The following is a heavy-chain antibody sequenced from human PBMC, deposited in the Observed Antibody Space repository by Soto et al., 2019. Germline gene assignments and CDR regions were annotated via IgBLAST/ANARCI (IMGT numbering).Heavy chain of an antibody. CDR1: GGPVNSGSYF. CDR3: ARGGGPYDSSSYYFDS. Sequence: QVHLQESGPRLVQPSETLSLACTVSGGPVNSGSYFWSWIRQPPGKGLEWIVYIYYSGNTFYNPSFQSRVTRSVDPSKNQFALKLPSVTAADTAVYYCARGGGPYDSSSYYFDSWGQGTLVTVSS. CDR2: IYYSGNT. V-gene: IGHV4-61*01. D-gene: IGHD3-22*01. J-gene: IGHJ4*02.